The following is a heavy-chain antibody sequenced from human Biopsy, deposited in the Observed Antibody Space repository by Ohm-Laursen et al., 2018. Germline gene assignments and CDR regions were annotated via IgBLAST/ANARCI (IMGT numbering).Heavy chain of an antibody. CDR3: ARGEYSSAIFDH. Sequence: SDTLSLTCTVSGGAIISYYWNRIRQPAGKGLEWIGRNYSSGDTKYNPSLKRRVTMSVDTSKKQLSLKVRSLTAADTAVYYCARGEYSSAIFDHWGQGTLVTVSS. CDR2: NYSSGDT. V-gene: IGHV4-4*07. J-gene: IGHJ4*02. D-gene: IGHD6-25*01. CDR1: GGAIISYY.